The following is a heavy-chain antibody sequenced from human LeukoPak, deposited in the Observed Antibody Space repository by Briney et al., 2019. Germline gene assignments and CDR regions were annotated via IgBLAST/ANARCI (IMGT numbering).Heavy chain of an antibody. D-gene: IGHD1-26*01. CDR2: IYYSGST. Sequence: SETLSLTRTVSGGSISSYYWSWIRQPPGKGLEWIGYIYYSGSTNYNPSLKSRVTISVDTSKNQFSLKLSSVTAADTAVYYCAKDQRWESPHYLDSWGQGTLVTVSS. CDR3: AKDQRWESPHYLDS. CDR1: GGSISSYY. V-gene: IGHV4-59*01. J-gene: IGHJ4*02.